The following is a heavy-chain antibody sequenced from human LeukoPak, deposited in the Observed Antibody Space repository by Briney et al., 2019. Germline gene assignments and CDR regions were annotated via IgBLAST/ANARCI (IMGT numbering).Heavy chain of an antibody. D-gene: IGHD5-18*01. CDR2: SSAYNGNT. CDR1: GYTFTSYG. V-gene: IGHV1-18*01. Sequence: ASVKVSCKASGYTFTSYGISWVRQAPGQGLEWMGWSSAYNGNTNSAQKLQGRVTMTTDTSTSTAYMELRSLRSDDTAVYYCAADGGYSYVDYYYGMDVWGQGTTVTVSS. J-gene: IGHJ6*02. CDR3: AADGGYSYVDYYYGMDV.